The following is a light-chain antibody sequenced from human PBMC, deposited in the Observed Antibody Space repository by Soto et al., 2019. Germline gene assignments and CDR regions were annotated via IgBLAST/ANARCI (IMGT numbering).Light chain of an antibody. CDR2: DVT. CDR1: NSDVGGYNY. Sequence: QSVLSQPRSVSGSPGQSFTISCTGTNSDVGGYNYVSWYQHHPGKAPKLMLFDVTKRPSGVPDRFSGSKSGNTASLTISGVPTEDEADWLCCSSAGSYSCVFRNGTKVTVL. J-gene: IGLJ1*01. V-gene: IGLV2-11*01. CDR3: CSSAGSYSCV.